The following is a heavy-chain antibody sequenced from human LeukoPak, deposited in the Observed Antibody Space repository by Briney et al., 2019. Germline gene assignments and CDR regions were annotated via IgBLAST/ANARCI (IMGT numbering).Heavy chain of an antibody. J-gene: IGHJ5*02. V-gene: IGHV4-59*01. CDR1: GASISSYY. CDR2: TYYAGDT. Sequence: SETLSLTCTVSGASISSYYWAWIRQPPGKGLEWIGYTYYAGDTYYNPSLRSRVIISLHTSKNQFSLNLNSATAADTAVYYCARERGPNCNKDCLFDPWGQGTLVTVSS. D-gene: IGHD2/OR15-2a*01. CDR3: ARERGPNCNKDCLFDP.